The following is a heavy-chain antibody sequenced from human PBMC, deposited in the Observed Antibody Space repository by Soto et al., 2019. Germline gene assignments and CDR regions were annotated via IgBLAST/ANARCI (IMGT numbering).Heavy chain of an antibody. J-gene: IGHJ6*02. V-gene: IGHV3-30-3*01. D-gene: IGHD2-2*01. Sequence: PGGSLRLSCAASGFTFSSYAMHWARQAPGKGLEWVAVISYDGSIKYYADSVKGRFTISRDNSKNTLYLQMNSLRAEDTAVYYCARDLVVPAADYYYYGMDVWGQGTTVTVSS. CDR3: ARDLVVPAADYYYYGMDV. CDR1: GFTFSSYA. CDR2: ISYDGSIK.